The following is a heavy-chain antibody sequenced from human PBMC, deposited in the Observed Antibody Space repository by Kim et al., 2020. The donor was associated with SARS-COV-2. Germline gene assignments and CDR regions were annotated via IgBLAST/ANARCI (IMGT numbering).Heavy chain of an antibody. CDR3: AGVQIWPQRQMDV. D-gene: IGHD6-25*01. J-gene: IGHJ6*02. V-gene: IGHV3-23*01. Sequence: TAAVQGRFTISRDNAKNTKFLQMNSLRAEDTAVYYCAGVQIWPQRQMDVWGRGTTVTVSS.